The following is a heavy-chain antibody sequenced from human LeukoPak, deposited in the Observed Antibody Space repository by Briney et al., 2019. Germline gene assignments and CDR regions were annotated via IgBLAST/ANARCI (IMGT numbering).Heavy chain of an antibody. CDR2: IYHRGNA. CDR1: GTSISSGAYF. CDR3: ASRHAGELFDH. V-gene: IGHV4-30-4*01. D-gene: IGHD4-17*01. J-gene: IGHJ4*02. Sequence: SETLSLTCDGSGTSISSGAYFWSWICHTQGKGREWIGYIYHRGNAYYSPSLQGRVSISLDKINNQFSLNLRSVTAADTAVYYCASRHAGELFDHWGQGTLVTVSS.